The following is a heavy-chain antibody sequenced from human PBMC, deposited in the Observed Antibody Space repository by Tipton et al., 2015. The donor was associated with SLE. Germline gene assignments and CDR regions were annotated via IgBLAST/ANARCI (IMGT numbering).Heavy chain of an antibody. CDR2: IYTNGNT. V-gene: IGHV4-61*02. Sequence: TLSLTCTVSGGSFGSGDYYWTWIRQPAGKGLEWIGRIYTNGNTNYNSSLQSRVTISPDTSNNQFSLHLSSVTAADTAVYYCARGNCGIGCSGFNWFDPWGQGTLVTVSS. D-gene: IGHD2-21*01. J-gene: IGHJ5*02. CDR1: GGSFGSGDYY. CDR3: ARGNCGIGCSGFNWFDP.